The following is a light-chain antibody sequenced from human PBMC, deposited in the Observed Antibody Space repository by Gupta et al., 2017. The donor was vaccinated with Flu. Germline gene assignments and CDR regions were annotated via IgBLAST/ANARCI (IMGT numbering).Light chain of an antibody. Sequence: QSALTQPASVSGSPGQSITISCPGTSSDVGGYNYVSWYQQHPGKAPKLMIYEVSNRPSGVSNRFSGSKSGNTASLTISGLQAEDEADYYCSSYTSSSTPKVFGTGTKVTVL. J-gene: IGLJ1*01. CDR1: SSDVGGYNY. CDR3: SSYTSSSTPKV. CDR2: EVS. V-gene: IGLV2-14*01.